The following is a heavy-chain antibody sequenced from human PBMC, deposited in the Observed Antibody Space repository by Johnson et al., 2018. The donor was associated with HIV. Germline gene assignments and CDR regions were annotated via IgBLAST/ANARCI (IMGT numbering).Heavy chain of an antibody. D-gene: IGHD4-17*01. Sequence: VQLVESGGGVVQPGRSLRLSCAASGFTFSSYAMHWVRQAPGKGLEWVAVISYDGSTKYYADSVKGRFTISRDNSKNTLYLQMNSLRAEDTAIYYCAKEVTTEFVRAFDIWGQGTMVTVSS. V-gene: IGHV3-30-3*01. CDR1: GFTFSSYA. CDR2: ISYDGSTK. CDR3: AKEVTTEFVRAFDI. J-gene: IGHJ3*02.